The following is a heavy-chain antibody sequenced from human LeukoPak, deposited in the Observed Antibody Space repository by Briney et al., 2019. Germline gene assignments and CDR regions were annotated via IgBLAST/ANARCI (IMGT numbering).Heavy chain of an antibody. J-gene: IGHJ4*02. CDR2: ISGSGGST. Sequence: PGGSLRLSCAASGFTFSSYAMSWVRQAPGKGLEWVSAISGSGGSTYYADSVKGRLTISRDNSKKTLYLQMNSLRAEDTAVYYCAKILVSSAAGRFDYWGQGTLVTVSS. V-gene: IGHV3-23*01. D-gene: IGHD6-13*01. CDR3: AKILVSSAAGRFDY. CDR1: GFTFSSYA.